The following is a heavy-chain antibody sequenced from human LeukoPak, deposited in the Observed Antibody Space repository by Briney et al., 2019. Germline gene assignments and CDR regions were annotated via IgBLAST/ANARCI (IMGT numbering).Heavy chain of an antibody. V-gene: IGHV1-8*01. CDR3: AREKRKNYGDYGGAFDI. J-gene: IGHJ3*02. CDR1: GYTFTSYD. CDR2: MNPNSGNT. D-gene: IGHD4-17*01. Sequence: PSASVKVSCKASGYTFTSYDINWVRQATGQGLEWMGWMNPNSGNTGYAQEFQGRVTMTRDMSTSTVYMELSSLRSEDTAVYYCAREKRKNYGDYGGAFDIWGQGTMVTVSS.